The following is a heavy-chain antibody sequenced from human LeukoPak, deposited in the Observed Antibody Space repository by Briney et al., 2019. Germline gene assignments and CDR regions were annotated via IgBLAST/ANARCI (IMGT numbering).Heavy chain of an antibody. D-gene: IGHD4-17*01. CDR2: LYHPDST. CDR1: GYPINSAYY. Sequence: SETLSLTCAVSGYPINSAYYWVWVRQPPGKGLEWIGSLYHPDSTYYNPSLESRVTMSVDTSRNQFSLKLSFVTAADTAVYYCARQYGSYFYYYLDLWGTGTTVTVSS. V-gene: IGHV4-38-2*01. J-gene: IGHJ6*03. CDR3: ARQYGSYFYYYLDL.